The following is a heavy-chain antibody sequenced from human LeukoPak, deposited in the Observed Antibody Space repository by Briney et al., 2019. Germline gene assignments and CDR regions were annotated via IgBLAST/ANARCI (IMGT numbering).Heavy chain of an antibody. CDR1: GGSISSSSYY. D-gene: IGHD6-19*01. Sequence: SETLSLTCTVSGGSISSSSYYWGWIRQPPGKGLEWVGSIYSSGNTYYNPSLKSRVTISVDTSKNQFSLQLTSVTAADTAVYYCASPYSSRFDYWGQGTLVTVSS. V-gene: IGHV4-39*01. CDR3: ASPYSSRFDY. J-gene: IGHJ4*02. CDR2: IYSSGNT.